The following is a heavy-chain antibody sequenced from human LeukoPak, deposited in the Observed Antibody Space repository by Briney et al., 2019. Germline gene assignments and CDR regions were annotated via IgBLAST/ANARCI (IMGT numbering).Heavy chain of an antibody. CDR3: ARVAGGDWYYFDF. CDR1: GYTFTAYY. V-gene: IGHV1-2*02. D-gene: IGHD2-21*02. J-gene: IGHJ4*02. Sequence: ASVKVSCKASGYTFTAYYMHWVRQAPGQGLEWMGWINLNSGGTNSAQKFQGRVTMTRDTSISAAYMELSRLGSDDTAVYYCARVAGGDWYYFDFWGQGALVTVSS. CDR2: INLNSGGT.